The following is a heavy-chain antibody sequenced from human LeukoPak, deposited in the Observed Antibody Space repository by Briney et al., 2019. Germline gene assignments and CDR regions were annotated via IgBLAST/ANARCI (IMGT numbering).Heavy chain of an antibody. V-gene: IGHV1-69*01. D-gene: IGHD3-10*01. Sequence: SVNVSCQASGGTFSSYAISWVRQAPAPGLEWMGGIIPIFCTANYAQKFQGRVTITADDSTSTAYMELSSLRSEDMAVYYCASGEGGAAFDIWGQGTMVTVSS. CDR2: IIPIFCTA. J-gene: IGHJ3*02. CDR1: GGTFSSYA. CDR3: ASGEGGAAFDI.